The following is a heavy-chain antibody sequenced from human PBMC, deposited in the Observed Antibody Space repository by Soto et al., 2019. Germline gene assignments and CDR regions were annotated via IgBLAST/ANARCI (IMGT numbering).Heavy chain of an antibody. J-gene: IGHJ4*02. CDR1: GFTFSSYG. Sequence: GGSLRLSCAASGFTFSSYGMHWVRQAPGKGLEWVAVIWYDGSNKYYADSVKGRFTISRDNSKNTLYLQMNSLRAEDTAVYYCARDIYYYDSSGYYPDFDHWGQGTLVTVSS. CDR2: IWYDGSNK. CDR3: ARDIYYYDSSGYYPDFDH. D-gene: IGHD3-22*01. V-gene: IGHV3-33*01.